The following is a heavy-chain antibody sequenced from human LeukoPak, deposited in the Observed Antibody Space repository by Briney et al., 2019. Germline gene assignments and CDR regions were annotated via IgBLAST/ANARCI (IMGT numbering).Heavy chain of an antibody. CDR2: ISGYNGNT. Sequence: ASVKVSCKASGYTFTSYGISWVRQAPGQGLEWMGWISGYNGNTNYAQKFQGRVTMTTDTSTSAAHMYLSSLRSDDTAVYYCARRKSFYDSSGYFDHWGRGTLVTVS. J-gene: IGHJ4*02. D-gene: IGHD3-22*01. CDR3: ARRKSFYDSSGYFDH. V-gene: IGHV1-18*01. CDR1: GYTFTSYG.